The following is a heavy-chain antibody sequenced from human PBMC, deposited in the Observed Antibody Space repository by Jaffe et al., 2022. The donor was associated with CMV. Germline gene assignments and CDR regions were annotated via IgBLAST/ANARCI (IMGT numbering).Heavy chain of an antibody. D-gene: IGHD2-2*01. CDR3: AKKYCSSTSCYLDGMDV. CDR2: ISGSGGST. J-gene: IGHJ6*02. CDR1: GFTFSSYA. V-gene: IGHV3-23*01. Sequence: EVQLLESGGGLVQPGGSLRLSCAASGFTFSSYAMSWVRQAPGKGLEWVSAISGSGGSTYYADSVKGRFTISRDNSKNTLYLQMNSLRAEDTAVYYCAKKYCSSTSCYLDGMDVWGQGTTVTVSS.